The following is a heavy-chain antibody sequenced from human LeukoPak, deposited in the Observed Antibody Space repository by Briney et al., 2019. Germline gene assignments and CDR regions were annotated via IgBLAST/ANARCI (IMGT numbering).Heavy chain of an antibody. V-gene: IGHV4-39*01. J-gene: IGHJ4*02. Sequence: SETLSLTCTVSGGSINSSSYYWGWIRQPPGKGLEWIGSIYYSGSTYYNPSLKSRVTISVDTSKNQFSLKLSSVTAADTAVYYCVRRPSGHQEYYFDYWGQGTLVTVSS. CDR1: GGSINSSSYY. CDR2: IYYSGST. CDR3: VRRPSGHQEYYFDY. D-gene: IGHD6-19*01.